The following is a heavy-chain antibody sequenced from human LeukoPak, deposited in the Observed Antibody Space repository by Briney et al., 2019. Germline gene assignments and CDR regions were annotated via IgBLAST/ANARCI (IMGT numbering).Heavy chain of an antibody. J-gene: IGHJ4*02. D-gene: IGHD5/OR15-5a*01. CDR1: GGTFSSYA. V-gene: IGHV1-69*01. CDR2: IIPIFGTA. CDR3: ARGGKCPPFY. Sequence: GASVKVSCKASGGTFSSYAISGVRQAPGQGLEWMGGIIPIFGTANYAQKFQGRVTITADESTSTAYMELSSLRSEDTAVYYCARGGKCPPFYWGQGTLVTVSS.